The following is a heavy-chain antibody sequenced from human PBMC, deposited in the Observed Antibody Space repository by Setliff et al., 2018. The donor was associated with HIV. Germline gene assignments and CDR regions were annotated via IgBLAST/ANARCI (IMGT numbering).Heavy chain of an antibody. Sequence: ASVKVSCKASGYSFTGHYIHWVRQAPGQGLEWLGRIDPNSGGTKYAQKFQGRVTMTRDTSRSTVYMELSSLRFDDTAVYYCARVPILRYASPVDMWGQGTLVTVSS. CDR2: IDPNSGGT. D-gene: IGHD3-9*01. J-gene: IGHJ4*02. CDR3: ARVPILRYASPVDM. V-gene: IGHV1-2*06. CDR1: GYSFTGHY.